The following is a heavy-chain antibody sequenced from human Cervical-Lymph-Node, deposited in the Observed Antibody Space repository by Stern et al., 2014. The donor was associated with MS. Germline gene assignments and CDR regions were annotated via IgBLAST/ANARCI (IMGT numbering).Heavy chain of an antibody. CDR1: GGSISSGGYY. J-gene: IGHJ4*02. CDR2: IYYSGST. CDR3: AREGGSVVSIDY. V-gene: IGHV4-31*03. D-gene: IGHD3-10*01. Sequence: QLQLQESGPGLVKPSQTLSLTCTVSGGSISSGGYYWSWIRQHPGTGLEWIGYIYYSGSTYYNPSLKSRVTISVDTSKNQFSLKLSSVTAADTAVYYCAREGGSVVSIDYWGQGTLVTVSS.